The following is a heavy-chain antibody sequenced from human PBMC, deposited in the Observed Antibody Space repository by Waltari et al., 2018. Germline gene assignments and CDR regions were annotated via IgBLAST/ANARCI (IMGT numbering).Heavy chain of an antibody. CDR1: GGSISSSSYY. CDR3: ARCPDYYDSSGYLDAFDI. V-gene: IGHV4-39*01. J-gene: IGHJ3*02. CDR2: IYYSGST. Sequence: QLQLQESGPGLVKPSETLSLTCTVSGGSISSSSYYWGWIRQPPGKGLEWVGSIYYSGSTDSTPAFKRRVTISVDTSKNQFSLKLSSVTAADTAVYYCARCPDYYDSSGYLDAFDIWGQGTMVTVSS. D-gene: IGHD3-22*01.